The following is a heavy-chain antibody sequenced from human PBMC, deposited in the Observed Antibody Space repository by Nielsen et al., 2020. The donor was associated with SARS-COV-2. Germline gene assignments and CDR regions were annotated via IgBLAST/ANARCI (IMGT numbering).Heavy chain of an antibody. CDR2: IYYSGST. J-gene: IGHJ5*02. Sequence: WIRQPPGKGLEWIGYIYYSGSTYYNPSLKSRVTISVDTSKNQFSLKLSSVTAADTAVYYCARWVGYCSSTSCYSKENWFDPWGQGTLVTVSS. CDR3: ARWVGYCSSTSCYSKENWFDP. V-gene: IGHV4-31*02. D-gene: IGHD2-2*01.